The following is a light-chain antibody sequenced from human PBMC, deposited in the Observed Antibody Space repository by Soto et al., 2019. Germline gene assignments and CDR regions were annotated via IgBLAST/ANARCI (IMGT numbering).Light chain of an antibody. Sequence: EIVLTQSPGTLSLSPGERATLSCRASESVSSSNLAWYQQKPGQAPRLLIFGASSRATGIPDRFSGSGSGTDFTLTISRLEPEDFAVYYCLHHGSSPYTFGEGTKVEI. J-gene: IGKJ4*01. CDR2: GAS. CDR3: LHHGSSPYT. CDR1: ESVSSSN. V-gene: IGKV3-20*01.